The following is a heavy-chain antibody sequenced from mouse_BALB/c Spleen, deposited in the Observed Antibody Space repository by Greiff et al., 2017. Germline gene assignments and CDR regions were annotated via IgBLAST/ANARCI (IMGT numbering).Heavy chain of an antibody. CDR1: GYTFTDYE. CDR3: TRDGTTATDYAMDY. CDR2: IDPETGGT. D-gene: IGHD1-2*01. V-gene: IGHV1-15*01. J-gene: IGHJ4*01. Sequence: QVQLQQSGAELVRPGASVTLSCKASGYTFTDYEMHWVKQTPVHGLEWIGAIDPETGGTAYNQKFKGKATLTADKSSSTAYMELRSLTSEDSAVYYCTRDGTTATDYAMDYWGQGTSVTVSS.